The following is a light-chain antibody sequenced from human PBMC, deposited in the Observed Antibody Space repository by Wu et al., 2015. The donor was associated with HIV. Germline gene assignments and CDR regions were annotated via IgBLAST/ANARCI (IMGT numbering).Light chain of an antibody. Sequence: EIVLTQSPGTLSISSGERATLSCRASQNITKYLAWYQQRLGQPPRLLIYDVFNRATGIPVRFSGTGSATDFHLTISRLDPEDSAIYYCQQRDDWPLTFGGGTRVEIK. CDR2: DVF. CDR3: QQRDDWPLT. V-gene: IGKV3-11*01. CDR1: QNITKY. J-gene: IGKJ4*01.